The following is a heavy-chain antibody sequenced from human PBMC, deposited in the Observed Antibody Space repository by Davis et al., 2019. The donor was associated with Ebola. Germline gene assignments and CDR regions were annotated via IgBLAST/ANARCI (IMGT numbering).Heavy chain of an antibody. CDR3: ARVNYYYGMDV. J-gene: IGHJ6*02. Sequence: GESLKISCAASGFTFSSYAMSWVRQAPGKGLEWVSYISSSGSTIYYADSVKGRFTISRDNAKNSLYLQMNSLRAEDTAVYYCARVNYYYGMDVWGQGTTVTVSS. V-gene: IGHV3-48*03. CDR2: ISSSGSTI. CDR1: GFTFSSYA.